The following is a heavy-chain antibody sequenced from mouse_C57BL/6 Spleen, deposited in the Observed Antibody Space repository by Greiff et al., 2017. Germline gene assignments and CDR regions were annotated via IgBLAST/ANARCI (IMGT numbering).Heavy chain of an antibody. D-gene: IGHD1-1*01. CDR3: ARWSYYGSSPYWYFDV. Sequence: QVQLQQSGAELVRPGASVKLSCKASGYTFTDYYINWVKQRPGQGLEWIARIYPGSGNTYYNEKFKGKATLTAEKSSSTAYMQLSSLTSEDSAVXFCARWSYYGSSPYWYFDVWGTGTTVTVSS. V-gene: IGHV1-76*01. J-gene: IGHJ1*03. CDR2: IYPGSGNT. CDR1: GYTFTDYY.